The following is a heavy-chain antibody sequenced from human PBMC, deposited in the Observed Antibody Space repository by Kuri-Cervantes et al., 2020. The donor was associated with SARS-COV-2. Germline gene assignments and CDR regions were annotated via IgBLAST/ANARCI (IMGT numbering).Heavy chain of an antibody. V-gene: IGHV4-34*01. Sequence: SQTLSLTCAVYGGSFSSHYWSWIRQPPGKGLEWIGEINHSGSTNYNPSLKSRVTISVDMSDNQFSLKVTSVTAADTAVYYCARDLFGGGGYYYGMDVWGQGTTVTVSS. CDR1: GGSFSSHY. D-gene: IGHD4-23*01. J-gene: IGHJ6*02. CDR3: ARDLFGGGGYYYGMDV. CDR2: INHSGST.